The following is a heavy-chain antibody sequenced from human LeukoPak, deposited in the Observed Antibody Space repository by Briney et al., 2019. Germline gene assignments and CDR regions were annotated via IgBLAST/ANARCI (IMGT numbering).Heavy chain of an antibody. CDR1: GGSFSGHY. V-gene: IGHV4-34*01. Sequence: SETLSLTCAVYGGSFSGHYWSWIRQPPGKGLEWIGEINHSGSTNYNPSLKSRVTISVDTSKNQLSLKLSSVTAADTAVYYCARVEGIYDILTGYYYWGRGTLVTVSS. CDR3: ARVEGIYDILTGYYY. J-gene: IGHJ4*02. CDR2: INHSGST. D-gene: IGHD3-9*01.